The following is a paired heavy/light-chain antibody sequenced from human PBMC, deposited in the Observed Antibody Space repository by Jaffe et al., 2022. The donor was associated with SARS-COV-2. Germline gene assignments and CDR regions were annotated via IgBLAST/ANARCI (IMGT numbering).Heavy chain of an antibody. CDR3: TRWGRFGDPRDFDY. V-gene: IGHV5-51*01. Sequence: EVQLVQSGAEVKKSGESLKISCKGSGYDFATYWIGWVRQMPGKGLEWMGIIYPGDSDTRYSPSFQGQVTISADKSITTAYLQWSTLKASDTAMYYCTRWGRFGDPRDFDYWGQGTLVTVSS. D-gene: IGHD3-10*01. CDR2: IYPGDSDT. J-gene: IGHJ4*02. CDR1: GYDFATYW.
Light chain of an antibody. CDR3: YSVTDNNLGV. CDR1: VLPKKY. CDR2: KDN. J-gene: IGLJ2*01. Sequence: SYDLTQPSSVSVSPGQTARITCSGDVLPKKYARWFQQKPGQAPILVIYKDNERPSGIPERFSGSSSGTTVTLTISGARVEDEADYYCYSVTDNNLGVFGGGTHLTVL. V-gene: IGLV3-27*01.